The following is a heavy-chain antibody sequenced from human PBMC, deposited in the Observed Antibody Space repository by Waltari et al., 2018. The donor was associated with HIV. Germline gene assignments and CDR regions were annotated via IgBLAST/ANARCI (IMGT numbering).Heavy chain of an antibody. V-gene: IGHV3-21*01. D-gene: IGHD6-13*01. CDR3: ARDSRDNSWSLNFFDP. CDR2: ISSSGTFT. CDR1: GLNLTSYS. J-gene: IGHJ5*02. Sequence: EVQLVESGGGPGQPGASLRPPCRATGLNLTSYSPNWDRQAPGEGLKWISSISSSGTFTHYADAVKGRCTISRDNANKSVYLQMNSLRAEDTAVYYCARDSRDNSWSLNFFDPWGQGTLVTVSS.